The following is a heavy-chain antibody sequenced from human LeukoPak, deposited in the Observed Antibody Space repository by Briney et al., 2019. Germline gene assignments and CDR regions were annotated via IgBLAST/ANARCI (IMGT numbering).Heavy chain of an antibody. V-gene: IGHV3-30*19. Sequence: GGSLRLSCAASGFTFSSYGMHWVRQAPGKGLEWVAVTSYGGSKKYYADSVKGRFTISRDNSKNTLYLQMNSLRAEDTAVYYCARSYGSGRGDAFDVWGQGTMVTVSS. D-gene: IGHD3-10*01. CDR1: GFTFSSYG. CDR3: ARSYGSGRGDAFDV. CDR2: TSYGGSKK. J-gene: IGHJ3*01.